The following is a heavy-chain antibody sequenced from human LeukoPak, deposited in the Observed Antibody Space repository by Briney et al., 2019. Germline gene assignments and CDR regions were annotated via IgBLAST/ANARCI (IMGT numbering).Heavy chain of an antibody. J-gene: IGHJ3*02. CDR2: IYYSGST. V-gene: IGHV4-59*12. CDR3: AREGYLPIPSRAFDI. Sequence: SETLSLTCTASGGSISSYYWSWIRQPPGKGLEWIGYIYYSGSTYYNPSLKSRVTISVDTSKNQFSLKLSSVTAADTAVYYCAREGYLPIPSRAFDIWGQGTMVTVSS. CDR1: GGSISSYY. D-gene: IGHD2-21*01.